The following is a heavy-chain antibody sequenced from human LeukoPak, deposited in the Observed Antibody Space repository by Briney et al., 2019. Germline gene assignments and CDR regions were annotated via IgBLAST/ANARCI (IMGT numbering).Heavy chain of an antibody. Sequence: SVKVSCKASGGTFTSYAISWVRQAPGQGLEWMGRIIPILGIANYAQKFQGRVTITADKSTSTAYMELSSLRSEDTAVYYCATGGGISSWYYTPFDYWGQGTLVTVSS. CDR3: ATGGGISSWYYTPFDY. CDR1: GGTFTSYA. J-gene: IGHJ4*02. CDR2: IIPILGIA. D-gene: IGHD6-13*01. V-gene: IGHV1-69*04.